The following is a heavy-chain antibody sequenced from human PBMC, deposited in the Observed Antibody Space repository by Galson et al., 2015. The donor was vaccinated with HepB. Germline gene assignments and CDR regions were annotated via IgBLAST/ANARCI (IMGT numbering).Heavy chain of an antibody. D-gene: IGHD5-24*01. CDR3: ARRGRDDCFDY. CDR2: ISYDESNK. V-gene: IGHV3-30-3*01. Sequence: SLRLSCAASGFTFSSYAMHWVRQAPGKGLEWVAVISYDESNKYYADSVKGRFTISRDNSKNTLYLQMNSLRAEDTAGYYCARRGRDDCFDYWGQGTLVTVSS. J-gene: IGHJ4*02. CDR1: GFTFSSYA.